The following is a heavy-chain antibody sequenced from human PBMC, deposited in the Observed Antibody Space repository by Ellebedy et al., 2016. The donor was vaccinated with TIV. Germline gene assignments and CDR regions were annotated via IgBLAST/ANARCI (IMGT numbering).Heavy chain of an antibody. CDR1: GFTFGDYF. Sequence: GGSLRLXCATSGFTFGDYFMSWIRQAPGKGLEWIAYIDSASKMKYYADSVKGRFTVSRDNTNDSLYLQMHSLRADDTAVYFCARDYTFIITTPPAYWGQGTLVTVSS. J-gene: IGHJ4*02. CDR2: IDSASKMK. D-gene: IGHD3-10*01. V-gene: IGHV3-11*01. CDR3: ARDYTFIITTPPAY.